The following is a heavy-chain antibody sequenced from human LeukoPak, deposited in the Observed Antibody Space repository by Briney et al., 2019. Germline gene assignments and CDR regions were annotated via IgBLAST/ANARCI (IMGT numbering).Heavy chain of an antibody. J-gene: IGHJ5*02. V-gene: IGHV4-59*12. CDR2: IYYSGST. CDR1: GGSISSYY. Sequence: PSETLSLTCTVSGGSISSYYWSWIRQPPGKGLEWIGYIYYSGSTNYNPSLKSRVTISVDTSKNQFSLKLSSVTAADTAVYYCAKEASYYGSEIKNWFDPWGQGTLVTVSS. D-gene: IGHD3-10*01. CDR3: AKEASYYGSEIKNWFDP.